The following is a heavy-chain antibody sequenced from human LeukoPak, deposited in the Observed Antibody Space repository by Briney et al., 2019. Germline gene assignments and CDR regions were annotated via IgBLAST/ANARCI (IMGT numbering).Heavy chain of an antibody. Sequence: PSETLSLTCTVSGGSISSYYWSWIRQPAGEGLEWIGRIYTSGSTNYNPSLKSRVTMSVDTSKNQFSLKLSSVTAADTAVYYCARALRQWELNDAFDIWGQGTMVTVSS. J-gene: IGHJ3*02. CDR1: GGSISSYY. V-gene: IGHV4-4*07. CDR3: ARALRQWELNDAFDI. CDR2: IYTSGST. D-gene: IGHD1-26*01.